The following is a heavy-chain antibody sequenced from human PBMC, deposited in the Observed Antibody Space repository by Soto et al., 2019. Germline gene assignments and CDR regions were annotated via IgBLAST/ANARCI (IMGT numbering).Heavy chain of an antibody. Sequence: SSLQVCCKASGGTFSSYAISWVRQAPGQGLEWMGGIIPIFGTANYAQKFQGRVTITADESTSTAYMELSSLRSEDTAVYYCARGVAIASSYYYYGMDVWGQGTTVTVSS. J-gene: IGHJ6*02. CDR2: IIPIFGTA. D-gene: IGHD2-21*01. CDR3: ARGVAIASSYYYYGMDV. V-gene: IGHV1-69*13. CDR1: GGTFSSYA.